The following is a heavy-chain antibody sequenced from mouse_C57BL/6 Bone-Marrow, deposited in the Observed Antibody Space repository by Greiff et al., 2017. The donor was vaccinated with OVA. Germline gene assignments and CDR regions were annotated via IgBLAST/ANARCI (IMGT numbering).Heavy chain of an antibody. CDR1: GYSFTGYY. CDR2: IYPYNGVS. J-gene: IGHJ3*01. CDR3: APTYYSNFPFAY. D-gene: IGHD2-5*01. V-gene: IGHV1-31*01. Sequence: DVQLVESGPELVKPGASVKISCKASGYSFTGYYMHWVKQSHGNILDWIGYIYPYNGVSSYNQKFKGKATLTVDKSSSTAYMELRSLTSEDSAVYYCAPTYYSNFPFAYWGQGTLVTVSA.